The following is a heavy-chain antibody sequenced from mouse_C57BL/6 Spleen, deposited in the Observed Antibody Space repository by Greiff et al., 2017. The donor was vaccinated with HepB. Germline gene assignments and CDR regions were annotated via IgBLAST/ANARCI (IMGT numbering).Heavy chain of an antibody. D-gene: IGHD1-1*01. CDR2: IRSKSNNYAT. Sequence: EVQLVESGGGLVQPKGSLKLSCAASGFSFNTYAMNWVRQAPGKGLEWVARIRSKSNNYATYYADSVKDRFTISRDDSESMLYLQMNNLKTEDTAMYYCVRQNYGSSRYFDVWGTGTTVTVSS. V-gene: IGHV10-1*01. J-gene: IGHJ1*03. CDR3: VRQNYGSSRYFDV. CDR1: GFSFNTYA.